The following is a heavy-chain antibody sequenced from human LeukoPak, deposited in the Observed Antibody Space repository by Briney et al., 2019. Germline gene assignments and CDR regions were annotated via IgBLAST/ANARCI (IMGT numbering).Heavy chain of an antibody. CDR1: GGAFSSYA. D-gene: IGHD2-21*02. Sequence: SVKVSCKAPGGAFSSYAISWVRQAPGQGLEWMGGIIPIFGTANYAQKFQGRVTITADKSTSTAYMELSSLRSEDTAVYYCASDCGGDCYPPAEYFQHWGQGTLVTVSS. J-gene: IGHJ1*01. V-gene: IGHV1-69*06. CDR2: IIPIFGTA. CDR3: ASDCGGDCYPPAEYFQH.